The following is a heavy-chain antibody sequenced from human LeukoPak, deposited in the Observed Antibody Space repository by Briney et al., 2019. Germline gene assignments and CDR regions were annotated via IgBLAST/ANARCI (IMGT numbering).Heavy chain of an antibody. V-gene: IGHV3-30*02. Sequence: PGGSLRLSCAASGFTFSSYGMHWVRQAPGKGLEWVAFIRYDGSNKYYADSVKGRFTISRDNSKNTLYLQMNSLRAEDTAVYYCAKKDRPKYSSSWLDYWGQGTLVTVSS. J-gene: IGHJ4*02. CDR1: GFTFSSYG. CDR2: IRYDGSNK. D-gene: IGHD6-13*01. CDR3: AKKDRPKYSSSWLDY.